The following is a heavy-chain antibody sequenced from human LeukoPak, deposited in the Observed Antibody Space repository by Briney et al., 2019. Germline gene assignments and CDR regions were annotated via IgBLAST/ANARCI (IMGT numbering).Heavy chain of an antibody. D-gene: IGHD6-13*01. Sequence: GESLKISCKGSGYSFTSYWIGWVRQMPGKGLEWMGIIYPGDSDTRYSPSFQGQVTISADKSISTAYLQWSSLKASDTAMYYCARPPPYSISEGYRDYWGQGTLVTVSS. CDR2: IYPGDSDT. J-gene: IGHJ4*02. V-gene: IGHV5-51*01. CDR3: ARPPPYSISEGYRDY. CDR1: GYSFTSYW.